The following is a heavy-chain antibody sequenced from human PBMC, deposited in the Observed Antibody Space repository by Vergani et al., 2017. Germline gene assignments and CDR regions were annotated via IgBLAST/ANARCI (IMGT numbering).Heavy chain of an antibody. Sequence: QVQLQESGPGLVKPSETLSLTCTVSGGSISSYYWSWIRQPPGKGLEWIGYIYYSGSTNYNPSLKSRVTISVDTSKNQFSLKLSSVTAADTAVYYCARDGGWRVRDAFDIWGQGTMVTVSS. CDR2: IYYSGST. CDR1: GGSISSYY. V-gene: IGHV4-59*01. J-gene: IGHJ3*02. D-gene: IGHD6-19*01. CDR3: ARDGGWRVRDAFDI.